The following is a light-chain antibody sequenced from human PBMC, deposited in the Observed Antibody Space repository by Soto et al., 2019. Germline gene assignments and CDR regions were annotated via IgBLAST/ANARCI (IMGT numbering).Light chain of an antibody. CDR3: QQYDSYPCT. CDR1: RSISSW. Sequence: DIQMTQSPSTLSVSVGDRVTITCRASRSISSWLAWYQQKPGKAPKLLIYDASSLESGVPSRFSGSGSGTEFTLTISSLQPDDFATYYCQQYDSYPCTFGQGTKVDIK. J-gene: IGKJ1*01. CDR2: DAS. V-gene: IGKV1-5*01.